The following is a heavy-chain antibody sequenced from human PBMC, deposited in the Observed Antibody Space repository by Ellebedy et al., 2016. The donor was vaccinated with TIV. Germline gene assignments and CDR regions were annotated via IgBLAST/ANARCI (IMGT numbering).Heavy chain of an antibody. CDR2: INGGDGYP. V-gene: IGHV1-3*01. Sequence: AASVKVSCRASGYAFTHYGLHWVRQAPGQGLVWMAWINGGDGYPKYSWKFQGRVSFTRDTSATTAYMELSSLTSEDTAVYYCARSGDAWGIDFWGQGTLVTVSS. CDR3: ARSGDAWGIDF. CDR1: GYAFTHYG. J-gene: IGHJ4*02. D-gene: IGHD3-16*01.